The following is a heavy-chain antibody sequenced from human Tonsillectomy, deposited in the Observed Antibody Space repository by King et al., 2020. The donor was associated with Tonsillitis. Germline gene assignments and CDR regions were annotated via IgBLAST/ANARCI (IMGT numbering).Heavy chain of an antibody. V-gene: IGHV3-23*04. Sequence: DVQLVESGGGLVQPGGSLRLSCAASGFTFSSYAMSWVRQAPGKGLEWVSSISGGGSTHYADSAKGRFTISRDNSKNTLYLQMNSLRAEDTAVYHCASIVVAGTLIYAFDIWGQGTMVTVSS. CDR2: ISGGGST. D-gene: IGHD6-19*01. J-gene: IGHJ3*02. CDR1: GFTFSSYA. CDR3: ASIVVAGTLIYAFDI.